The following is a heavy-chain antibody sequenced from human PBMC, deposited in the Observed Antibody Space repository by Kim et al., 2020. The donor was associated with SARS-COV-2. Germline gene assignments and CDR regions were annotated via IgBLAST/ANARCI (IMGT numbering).Heavy chain of an antibody. CDR2: ISGSGGDT. V-gene: IGHV3-23*01. D-gene: IGHD6-6*01. Sequence: GGSLRLSCAASGFTFSNYMIAWVRQSPVKGLQWVSAISGSGGDTYYIQSVRGRFTISRDNFENTLYLQMDSLGVEDTAMYYCARERENPGNSFRYFDLWG. CDR3: ARERENPGNSFRYFDL. CDR1: GFTFSNYM. J-gene: IGHJ2*01.